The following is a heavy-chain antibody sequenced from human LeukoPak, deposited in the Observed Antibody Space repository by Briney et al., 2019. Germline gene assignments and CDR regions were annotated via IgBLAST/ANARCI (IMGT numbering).Heavy chain of an antibody. Sequence: GGSLRLSCAASGFTVSSNYMSWIRQAPGKGLEWVSIIYSDGSTYYADSVKGRFTISKDNSKNTLYLQMNSLRAEDTAVYYCARTSYGSGNYFDYWGQGTLVTVSS. CDR3: ARTSYGSGNYFDY. D-gene: IGHD3-10*01. J-gene: IGHJ4*02. CDR1: GFTVSSNY. V-gene: IGHV3-53*01. CDR2: IYSDGST.